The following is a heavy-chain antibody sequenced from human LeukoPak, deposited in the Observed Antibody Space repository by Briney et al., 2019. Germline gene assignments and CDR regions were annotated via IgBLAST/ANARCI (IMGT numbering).Heavy chain of an antibody. CDR2: INPNSGGT. V-gene: IGHV1-2*02. CDR3: ARDVISIGDSSGNPIFDY. J-gene: IGHJ4*02. D-gene: IGHD3-22*01. CDR1: GYTFTGYY. Sequence: ASVKDSCKASGYTFTGYYMHWVRQAPGQGLEWMGWINPNSGGTNYAQKFQGRVTMTRDTSISTAYMELSRLRSDDTAVYYCARDVISIGDSSGNPIFDYWGQGTLLTVSP.